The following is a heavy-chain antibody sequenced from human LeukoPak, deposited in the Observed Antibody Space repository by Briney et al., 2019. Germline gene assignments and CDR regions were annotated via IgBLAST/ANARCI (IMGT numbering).Heavy chain of an antibody. Sequence: PSETLSLTCTVSGGSIRGSSYYWGCIRQPPGKGLEWIGSMFHTGSTYYNPSHRSRVTMSLDTSKNQFSLRLTSVTAADTAVYYCARGVGDPHMTTGQPYLDYWGQGTLVTVSS. CDR2: MFHTGST. J-gene: IGHJ4*02. CDR3: ARGVGDPHMTTGQPYLDY. D-gene: IGHD4-17*01. V-gene: IGHV4-39*07. CDR1: GGSIRGSSYY.